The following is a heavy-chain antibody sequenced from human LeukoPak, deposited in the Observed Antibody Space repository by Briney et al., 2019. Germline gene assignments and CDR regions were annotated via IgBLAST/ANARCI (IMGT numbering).Heavy chain of an antibody. V-gene: IGHV1-2*02. CDR2: INPSSGGT. D-gene: IGHD2/OR15-2a*01. J-gene: IGHJ4*02. CDR1: GYTFTGYY. CDR3: ARFTYFGTYFDY. Sequence: ASVKVSCKASGYTFTGYYIHWVRQAPGQGLEWMGWINPSSGGTNYAQKFQGRVTMTRDTSISTAYMELSRLRSDDTAVYYCARFTYFGTYFDYWGQGTLVTVSS.